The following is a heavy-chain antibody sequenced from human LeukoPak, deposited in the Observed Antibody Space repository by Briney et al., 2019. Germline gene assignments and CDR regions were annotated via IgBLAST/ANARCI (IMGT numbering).Heavy chain of an antibody. CDR2: IYHSGST. V-gene: IGHV4-38-2*02. CDR3: AGGEAIAVAGRFGAFDI. CDR1: GYSISSGYY. Sequence: SETLSLTCTVSGYSISSGYYWGWIRQPPGKGLEWIGSIYHSGSTYYNPSLKSRVTISVDTSKNQFSLKLSSVTAADTAVYYCAGGEAIAVAGRFGAFDIWGQGTMVTVSS. J-gene: IGHJ3*02. D-gene: IGHD6-19*01.